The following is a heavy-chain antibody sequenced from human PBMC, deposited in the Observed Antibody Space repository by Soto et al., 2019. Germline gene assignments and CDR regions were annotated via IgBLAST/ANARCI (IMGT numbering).Heavy chain of an antibody. CDR1: GYSISSSNW. D-gene: IGHD5-12*01. V-gene: IGHV4-28*01. CDR3: AISAVAMTSVGYFDY. Sequence: QVQLQESGPGLVKPSDTLSLTCAVSGYSISSSNWWGWIRQPPGKGLEWIGYIYYSGSTYYNPSLKSRVNMSVDTSKNQFSLKLSSVTAVDTAVYYCAISAVAMTSVGYFDYWGQGTLVTVSS. J-gene: IGHJ4*02. CDR2: IYYSGST.